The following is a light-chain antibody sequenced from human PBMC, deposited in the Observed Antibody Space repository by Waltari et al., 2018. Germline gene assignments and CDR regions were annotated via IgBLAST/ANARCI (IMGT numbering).Light chain of an antibody. Sequence: EIVLTQSPGTLFLSPGEGATLSCRASQSVTRTLAWYQQKPGPAPRLLIYGASSRATAIPDRFSGSGSGTDFSLTISRLEPDDSAVYFCQHYVSLPATFGQGTKVEIK. V-gene: IGKV3-20*01. J-gene: IGKJ1*01. CDR2: GAS. CDR1: QSVTRT. CDR3: QHYVSLPAT.